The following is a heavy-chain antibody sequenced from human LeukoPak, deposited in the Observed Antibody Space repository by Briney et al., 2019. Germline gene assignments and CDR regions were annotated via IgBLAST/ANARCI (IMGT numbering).Heavy chain of an antibody. CDR3: ANTQLNALFVFDY. V-gene: IGHV3-23*01. D-gene: IGHD1-1*01. CDR1: GFTFSSYA. J-gene: IGHJ4*02. CDR2: ISGSGGST. Sequence: GGSLRLSCAASGFTFSSYAMSWVRQAPGKGLEWVSAISGSGGSTYYADSVKGRFTISRDNSKNTLYLQMSSLRAEDTAVYYCANTQLNALFVFDYWGQGTLVTVSS.